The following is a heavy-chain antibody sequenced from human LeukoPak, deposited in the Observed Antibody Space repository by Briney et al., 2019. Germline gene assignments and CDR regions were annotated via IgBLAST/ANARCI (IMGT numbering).Heavy chain of an antibody. J-gene: IGHJ4*02. CDR1: GGSISSYY. D-gene: IGHD6-13*01. CDR3: VRWWAAAGNFDY. CDR2: TYYSGST. V-gene: IGHV4-59*01. Sequence: PSETLSLTCTVSGGSISSYYWSWIRQPPGKGLEWIGYTYYSGSTNYNPSLKSRVTISVDTSKNQFSLKLGSVTAADTAVYYCVRWWAAAGNFDYWGQGTLVTVSS.